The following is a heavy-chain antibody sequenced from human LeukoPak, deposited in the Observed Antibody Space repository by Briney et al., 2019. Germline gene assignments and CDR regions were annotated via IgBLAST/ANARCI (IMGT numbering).Heavy chain of an antibody. CDR2: IIPILGIA. J-gene: IGHJ6*02. CDR3: ARVTTTGYCYYGMDV. CDR1: GGTFSSYA. D-gene: IGHD3-22*01. Sequence: SVKVSCKASGGTFSSYAISWVRQAPGQGLEWMGRIIPILGIANYARKFQGRVTITADKSTSTAYMELSSLRSEDTAVYYCARVTTTGYCYYGMDVWGQGTTVTVSS. V-gene: IGHV1-69*04.